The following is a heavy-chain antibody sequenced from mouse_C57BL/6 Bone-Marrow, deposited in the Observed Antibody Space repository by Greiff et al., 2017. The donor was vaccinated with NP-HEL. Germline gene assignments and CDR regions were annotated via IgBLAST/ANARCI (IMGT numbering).Heavy chain of an antibody. CDR1: GYTFTSYW. CDR3: ARNPNWAWFAY. J-gene: IGHJ3*01. Sequence: QVQLQQPGAELVRPGTSVKLSCKASGYTFTSYWMHWVKQRPGQGLEWIGVIDPSDSYTNYNQKFKGKATLTVYTSSSTAYMQLSSLTSDDSAVYYCARNPNWAWFAYWGQGTLVTVSA. CDR2: IDPSDSYT. V-gene: IGHV1-59*01. D-gene: IGHD4-1*01.